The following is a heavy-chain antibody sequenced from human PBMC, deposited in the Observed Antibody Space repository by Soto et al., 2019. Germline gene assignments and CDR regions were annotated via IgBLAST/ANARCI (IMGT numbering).Heavy chain of an antibody. CDR1: GYTFTNYG. J-gene: IGHJ4*02. CDR3: ARSRAGGTCDQYPSFYFDY. D-gene: IGHD2-2*01. Sequence: QVLLVQSGAEVKKPGASVKVACKASGYTFTNYGISWVRQAPGQGLEWLGWISTYKGDRDFAQKVQGRVTMTTDTSTTTAYMELRSLRSDDTAVYYCARSRAGGTCDQYPSFYFDYWGQRALVTVSS. CDR2: ISTYKGDR. V-gene: IGHV1-18*01.